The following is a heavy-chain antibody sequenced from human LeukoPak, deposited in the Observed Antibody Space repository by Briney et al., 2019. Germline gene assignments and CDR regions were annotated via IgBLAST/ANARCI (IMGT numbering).Heavy chain of an antibody. Sequence: SETLSLTCTVSGDSISSYNWNWIRQPAGKGLEWIGRIYTSGSTNYNPSLKSRVTMSVDTSKNQFSLKLSSVTAADTAVYYCARAPGSGLFYFDYWGQGTLVTVSS. CDR2: IYTSGST. D-gene: IGHD3-10*01. CDR1: GDSISSYN. V-gene: IGHV4-4*07. J-gene: IGHJ4*02. CDR3: ARAPGSGLFYFDY.